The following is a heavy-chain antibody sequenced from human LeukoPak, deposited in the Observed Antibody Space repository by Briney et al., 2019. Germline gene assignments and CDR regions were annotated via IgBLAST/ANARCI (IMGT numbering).Heavy chain of an antibody. CDR2: MNPNSGNT. CDR1: GYTFTSYD. J-gene: IGHJ6*03. CDR3: ARLENYDFWSGYLPHYYMDV. Sequence: VASVKVSCKASGYTFTSYDINWVRQATGQGLEWMGWMNPNSGNTGYAQKFQGRVTITRNTSISTAYMELSSLRSEDTAVYYCARLENYDFWSGYLPHYYMDVWGKGTTVTVSS. V-gene: IGHV1-8*03. D-gene: IGHD3-3*01.